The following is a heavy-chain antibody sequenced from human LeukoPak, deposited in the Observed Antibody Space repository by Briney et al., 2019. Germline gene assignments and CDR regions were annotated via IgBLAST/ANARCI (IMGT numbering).Heavy chain of an antibody. D-gene: IGHD6-19*01. J-gene: IGHJ5*02. CDR2: IYYSGST. CDR1: GASISSGGYY. Sequence: SQTLSLTCTVSGASISSGGYYWSWIRQHPGKGLEWIGYIYYSGSTYYNPSLQSRVTISVDTSKNQFSLKLSPVTAADTAVYYCARDEGGSSAYNWFDPWGQGTLVTVSS. V-gene: IGHV4-31*03. CDR3: ARDEGGSSAYNWFDP.